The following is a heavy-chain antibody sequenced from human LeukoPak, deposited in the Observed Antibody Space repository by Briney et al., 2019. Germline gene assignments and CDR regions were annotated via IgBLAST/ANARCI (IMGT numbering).Heavy chain of an antibody. CDR3: ARGGEEMATPFDY. Sequence: PGGSLRLSCAASGFIFSSYGMRWVRQAPGKGLEWVAFIRYDGSNKYYADSVKGRFTISRDNSKNTLYLQMNSLRAEDTAVYYCARGGEEMATPFDYWGQGTLVTVSS. CDR2: IRYDGSNK. V-gene: IGHV3-30*02. D-gene: IGHD5-24*01. J-gene: IGHJ4*02. CDR1: GFIFSSYG.